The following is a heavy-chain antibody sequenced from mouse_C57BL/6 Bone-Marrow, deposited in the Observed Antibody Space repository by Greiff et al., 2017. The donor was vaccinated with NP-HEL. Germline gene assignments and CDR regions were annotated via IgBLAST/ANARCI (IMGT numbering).Heavy chain of an antibody. CDR1: GYTFTDYN. CDR3: ANQLGRGFDY. Sequence: EVKLQQSGPELVKPGASVKMSCKASGYTFTDYNMHWVKQSHGKSLEWIGYINPNNGGTRYNQKFKGKATLTVNKSSSTAYMELRSLTSEDSAVYYCANQLGRGFDYWGQGTTLTVSS. CDR2: INPNNGGT. J-gene: IGHJ2*01. V-gene: IGHV1-22*01. D-gene: IGHD4-1*02.